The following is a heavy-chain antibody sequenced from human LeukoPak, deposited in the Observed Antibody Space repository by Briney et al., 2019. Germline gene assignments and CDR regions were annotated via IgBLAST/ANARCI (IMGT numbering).Heavy chain of an antibody. J-gene: IGHJ4*02. CDR2: INHSGST. CDR1: GGSFSGYY. D-gene: IGHD3-22*01. V-gene: IGHV4-34*01. CDR3: ARGRSYYDSSGYPRKHFDY. Sequence: PSETLSLTCAVYGGSFSGYYWSWIRQPPGKGLEWIGEINHSGSTNYNPSLKSRVTISVDTSKNQFSLKLSSVTAADTAVYYCARGRSYYDSSGYPRKHFDYWGQGTLVTVSS.